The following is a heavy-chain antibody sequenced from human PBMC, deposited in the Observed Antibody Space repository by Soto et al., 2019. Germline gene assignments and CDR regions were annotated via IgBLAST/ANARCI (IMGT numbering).Heavy chain of an antibody. CDR3: ARGLAPTVTTNYYFDY. CDR2: ISSNGGST. Sequence: GGSLRLSCAASGFTFSSYAMHWVRQAPGKGLEYVSAISSNGGSTYYANSVKGRFTISRDNSKNTLYLQMGSLRAEDMAVYYCARGLAPTVTTNYYFDYWGQGTLVTVSS. D-gene: IGHD4-17*01. J-gene: IGHJ4*02. V-gene: IGHV3-64*01. CDR1: GFTFSSYA.